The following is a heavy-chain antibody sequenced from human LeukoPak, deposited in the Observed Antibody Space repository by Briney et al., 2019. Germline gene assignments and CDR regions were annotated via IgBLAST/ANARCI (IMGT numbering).Heavy chain of an antibody. J-gene: IGHJ4*02. CDR1: GFTVSSNY. CDR2: IYSGGDT. V-gene: IGHV3-53*01. D-gene: IGHD2-15*01. CDR3: AGRAVARSAGH. Sequence: PGGSLRLSCAASGFTVSSNYVSWVRQAPAKGLEWVSVIYSGGDTYYADSVKGRFTLSRDNSKNLPYLQMNSLRAEDTAVYYCAGRAVARSAGHWGQGTLVTVSS.